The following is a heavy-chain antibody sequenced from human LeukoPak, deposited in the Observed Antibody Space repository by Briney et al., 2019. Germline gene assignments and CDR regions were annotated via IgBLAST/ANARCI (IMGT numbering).Heavy chain of an antibody. CDR1: GYTFTGYY. J-gene: IGHJ6*03. D-gene: IGHD3-9*01. CDR2: INPNSGGT. Sequence: ASVKVSCKASGYTFTGYYMHWVRQAPGQGLEWMGRINPNSGGTNYAQKFQGRVTMATDTSTSTAYMELRSLRSDDTAVYYCAREAPQRYFDWLLYRPSYYYYYMDVWGKGTTVTVSS. CDR3: AREAPQRYFDWLLYRPSYYYYYMDV. V-gene: IGHV1-2*06.